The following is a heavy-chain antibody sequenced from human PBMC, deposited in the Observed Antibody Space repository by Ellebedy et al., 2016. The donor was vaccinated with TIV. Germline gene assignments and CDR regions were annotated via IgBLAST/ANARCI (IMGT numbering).Heavy chain of an antibody. V-gene: IGHV4-39*07. CDR2: VYHSGSP. D-gene: IGHD4-17*01. J-gene: IGHJ6*02. CDR3: ARADYGDYGAYYHGLDV. Sequence: MPSETLSLTCSVSGGSVSSTRYYWAWIRQPPGKGLEWIASVYHSGSPYYNPSLKSRVTISVDTSKNQFSLKLRSVTAADTAVYYCARADYGDYGAYYHGLDVWGQGTTVTVSS. CDR1: GGSVSSTRYY.